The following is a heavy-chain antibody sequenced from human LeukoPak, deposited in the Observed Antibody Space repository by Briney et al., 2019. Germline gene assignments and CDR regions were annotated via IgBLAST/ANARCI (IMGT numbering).Heavy chain of an antibody. CDR2: ISGSGGST. Sequence: GGSLRLSCAASGFTFSSYAMRWVRQAPGKGLEWVSAISGSGGSTNYADSVKGRFTISRANSKNTLYLQMNSLRAEDTAVYYCAKVTYYGSGSYYKYYFDYWGQGTLVTVSS. J-gene: IGHJ4*02. V-gene: IGHV3-23*01. CDR1: GFTFSSYA. D-gene: IGHD3-10*01. CDR3: AKVTYYGSGSYYKYYFDY.